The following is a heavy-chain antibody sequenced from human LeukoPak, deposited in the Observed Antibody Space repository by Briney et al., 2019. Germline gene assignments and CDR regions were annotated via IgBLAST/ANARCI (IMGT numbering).Heavy chain of an antibody. CDR2: IYTSGST. J-gene: IGHJ6*03. D-gene: IGHD2/OR15-2a*01. CDR3: ANYLRNVHYYMDV. V-gene: IGHV4-4*09. CDR1: GGSFDSKY. Sequence: SETLSLTCSVSGGSFDSKYWSWIRQPPGKGLEWIGYIYTSGSTNFNPSLRSRGAMSIDTSKNQFSLKVYSVTAADTAVYYCANYLRNVHYYMDVWGKGTTVIVSS.